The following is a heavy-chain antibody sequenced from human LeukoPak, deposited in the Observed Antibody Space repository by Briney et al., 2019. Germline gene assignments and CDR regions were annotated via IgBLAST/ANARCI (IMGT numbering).Heavy chain of an antibody. CDR2: LYPSGST. V-gene: IGHV4-59*01. Sequence: PSETPSLTCSVSGGSINSGYWSWIRQPPGKGLEWIGLLYPSGSTNYNPSLKSRVTISVDTSRTQFSLKLSSVTAADTAVYYCARGIMTTVPTFDYWGQGTLVTVSS. CDR3: ARGIMTTVPTFDY. D-gene: IGHD4-17*01. CDR1: GGSINSGY. J-gene: IGHJ4*02.